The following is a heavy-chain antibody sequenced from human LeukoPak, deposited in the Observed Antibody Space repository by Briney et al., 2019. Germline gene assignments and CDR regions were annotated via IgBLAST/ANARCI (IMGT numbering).Heavy chain of an antibody. Sequence: SETLSLTCAVYGGSFSGYYWSWIRQPPGKGLEWIGEINHSGSTNYNPSLKSRVTISVDTSKNQFSLKLSSVTAADTAVNYCARGQIVVVTASFDPWGQGTLVTVSS. D-gene: IGHD2-21*02. J-gene: IGHJ5*02. CDR1: GGSFSGYY. V-gene: IGHV4-34*01. CDR3: ARGQIVVVTASFDP. CDR2: INHSGST.